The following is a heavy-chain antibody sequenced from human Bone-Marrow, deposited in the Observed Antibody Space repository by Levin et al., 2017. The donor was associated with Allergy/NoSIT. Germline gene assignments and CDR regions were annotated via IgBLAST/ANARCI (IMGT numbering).Heavy chain of an antibody. CDR3: ARDKSSDGVTPDWYFDL. CDR2: ISSSGTTK. V-gene: IGHV3-48*03. J-gene: IGHJ2*01. CDR1: GFTFSSYE. Sequence: GGSLRLSCAASGFTFSSYEMNWVRQAPGKGLEWISYISSSGTTKYYADSVKGRFTISSKTSVYLQMNSLRAEDTAIYYCARDKSSDGVTPDWYFDLWGRGNLVTVSS. D-gene: IGHD2-21*02.